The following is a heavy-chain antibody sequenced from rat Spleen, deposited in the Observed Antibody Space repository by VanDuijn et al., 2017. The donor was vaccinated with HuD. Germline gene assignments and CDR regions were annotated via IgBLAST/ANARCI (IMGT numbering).Heavy chain of an antibody. CDR3: ARRHYGYTDYFDY. V-gene: IGHV5-29*01. D-gene: IGHD1-9*01. CDR2: IIYDDSRT. J-gene: IGHJ2*01. Sequence: EVQLVESDGGLVQPGRSLKLSCAASGFTFSNYDMAWVRQAPTKGLEWVATIIYDDSRTYYRDSVKGRFTISRDNAKSTLYLQMDSLRSEDTATYYCARRHYGYTDYFDYWGQGVMVTVSS. CDR1: GFTFSNYD.